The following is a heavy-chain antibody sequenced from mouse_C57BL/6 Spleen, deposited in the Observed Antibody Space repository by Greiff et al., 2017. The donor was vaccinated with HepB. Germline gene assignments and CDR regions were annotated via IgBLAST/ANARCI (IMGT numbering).Heavy chain of an antibody. Sequence: QVQLQQSGPELVKPGASVKISCKASGYAFSGSWMNWVKQRPGKGLEWIGRIYPGDGDTNYNGKFKGKATLNADKSSSTAYMQLSSLQSEDSAVYVGAREDITTGVAPGFAYRGQVTLVTVSA. J-gene: IGHJ3*01. D-gene: IGHD1-1*01. CDR2: IYPGDGDT. CDR3: AREDITTGVAPGFAY. CDR1: GYAFSGSW. V-gene: IGHV1-82*01.